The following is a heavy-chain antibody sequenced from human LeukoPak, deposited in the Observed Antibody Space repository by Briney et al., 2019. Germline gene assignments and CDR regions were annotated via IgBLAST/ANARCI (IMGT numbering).Heavy chain of an antibody. Sequence: ASVKVSCKASGYTFTSYGISWVRQAPGQGLEWMGWISAYNGNTNYAQKLQGRVTMTTDTSTSTAYMELRSLRSDDTAVYYCARDQGYCGGDCYSKGLDYWGQGTLVTVSS. CDR2: ISAYNGNT. J-gene: IGHJ4*02. CDR1: GYTFTSYG. CDR3: ARDQGYCGGDCYSKGLDY. V-gene: IGHV1-18*01. D-gene: IGHD2-21*02.